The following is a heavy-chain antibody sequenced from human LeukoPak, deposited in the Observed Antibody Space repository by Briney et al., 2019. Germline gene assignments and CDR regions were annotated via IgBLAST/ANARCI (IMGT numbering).Heavy chain of an antibody. V-gene: IGHV3-21*01. CDR1: GFTFSSYS. D-gene: IGHD1-26*01. CDR3: ARGDEGAGDAFDI. Sequence: PGGSLRLSCAASGFTFSSYSMNWVRQAPGKGLEWVSSTSSSGSYIYYADSVKGRFTISRDNAKNSLYLQMNSLRAEDTAVYYCARGDEGAGDAFDIWGQGTMVTVSS. J-gene: IGHJ3*02. CDR2: TSSSGSYI.